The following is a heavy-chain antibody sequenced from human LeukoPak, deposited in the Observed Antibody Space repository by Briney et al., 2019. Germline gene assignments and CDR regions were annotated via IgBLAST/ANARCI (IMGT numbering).Heavy chain of an antibody. D-gene: IGHD3-22*01. V-gene: IGHV3-21*01. CDR1: GFTFSSYG. J-gene: IGHJ4*02. CDR2: IRGSGGST. CDR3: ARVGGLYYYDSSGYLN. Sequence: PGGSLRLSCAASGFTFSSYGMHWVRQAPGKGLEWVSAIRGSGGSTYYADSVKGRFTISRDNAKNSLYLQMNSLRAEDTAVYYCARVGGLYYYDSSGYLNWGQGTLVTVSS.